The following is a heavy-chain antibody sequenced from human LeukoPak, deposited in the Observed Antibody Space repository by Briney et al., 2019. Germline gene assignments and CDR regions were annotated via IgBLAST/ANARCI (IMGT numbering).Heavy chain of an antibody. Sequence: ASVKVSCKASGYTFTSYDINWVRQATGQGLEWMGWMNPNSGNTGYAQKFQGRVTITRDTSASTAYMELSSLRSEDTAVYYCARSPPSGIVGATVSGFDYWGQGTLVTVSS. CDR2: MNPNSGNT. D-gene: IGHD1-26*01. J-gene: IGHJ4*02. CDR3: ARSPPSGIVGATVSGFDY. V-gene: IGHV1-8*01. CDR1: GYTFTSYD.